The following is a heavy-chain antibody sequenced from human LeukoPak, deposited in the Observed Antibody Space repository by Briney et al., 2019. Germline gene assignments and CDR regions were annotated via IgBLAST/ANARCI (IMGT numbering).Heavy chain of an antibody. CDR2: IAPSSGTT. CDR3: ARASGSSAVPFDY. Sequence: GVSVKVSCKASGYTFTSNYMHWVRQAPGQGLEWMGVIAPSSGTTSYAQKFQGRVTMTRDTSTSTLYMELSSLTSEDTAVYYCARASGSSAVPFDYWGQGTLVTVSS. CDR1: GYTFTSNY. V-gene: IGHV1-46*01. D-gene: IGHD3-10*01. J-gene: IGHJ4*02.